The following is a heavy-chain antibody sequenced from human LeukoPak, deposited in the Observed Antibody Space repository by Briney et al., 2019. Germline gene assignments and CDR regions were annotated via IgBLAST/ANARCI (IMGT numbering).Heavy chain of an antibody. D-gene: IGHD6-13*01. J-gene: IGHJ4*02. CDR3: AVELISSWYDY. V-gene: IGHV1-2*02. CDR1: GYTFTGYY. CDR2: INPNSGGT. Sequence: GASVKVSCKASGYTFTGYYMHWVRQAPGQGLEWMGWINPNSGGTNYAQKFQGRVTVTRDTSISTAYMELSRLRSDDTAVYYRAVELISSWYDYWGQGTLVTVSS.